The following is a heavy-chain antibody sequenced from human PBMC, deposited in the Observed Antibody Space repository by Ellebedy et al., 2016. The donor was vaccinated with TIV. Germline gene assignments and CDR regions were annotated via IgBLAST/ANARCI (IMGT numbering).Heavy chain of an antibody. J-gene: IGHJ4*02. D-gene: IGHD1-26*01. V-gene: IGHV1-3*01. CDR2: INDGSGNT. Sequence: ASVKVSCKASGYSFSTYAMHWVRQAPGQSLEWMGWINDGSGNTKYSQKFQGRVTITRDTSASIVYMELSSLRSEETAVYYCARNKVGTTTLDYWGQGTLVTVSS. CDR1: GYSFSTYA. CDR3: ARNKVGTTTLDY.